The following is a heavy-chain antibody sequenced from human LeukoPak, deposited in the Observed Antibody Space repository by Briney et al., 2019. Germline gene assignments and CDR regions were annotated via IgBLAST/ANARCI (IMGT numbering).Heavy chain of an antibody. CDR2: ISRSSDIT. J-gene: IGHJ4*02. Sequence: GGSLRLSCAASGAAFSKYGMEWVRQAAGAGLEYISGISRSSDITHYADSVKGRFTISRDNVKNALYLQMNSLRAEDTALYYCATEGFYFWGPGTQVTVSS. V-gene: IGHV3-23*01. CDR1: GAAFSKYG. CDR3: ATEGFYF.